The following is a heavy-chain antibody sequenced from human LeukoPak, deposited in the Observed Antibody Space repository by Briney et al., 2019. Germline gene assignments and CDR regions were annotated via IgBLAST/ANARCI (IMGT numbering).Heavy chain of an antibody. J-gene: IGHJ5*02. CDR3: ARGEYYYDSSVSGDYWFDP. CDR1: GYTFTTYG. D-gene: IGHD3-22*01. Sequence: ASVKVSCKTSGYTFTTYGISWVRQAPGQGLEWMGWISAYNGNTNYAQKFQGRVTMTTDTSTNTAYMELRSLRSDDTAVYYCARGEYYYDSSVSGDYWFDPWGQGTLVTVSS. CDR2: ISAYNGNT. V-gene: IGHV1-18*01.